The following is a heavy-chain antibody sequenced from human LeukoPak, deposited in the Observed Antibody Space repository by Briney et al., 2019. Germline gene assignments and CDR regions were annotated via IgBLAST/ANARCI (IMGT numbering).Heavy chain of an antibody. J-gene: IGHJ6*03. CDR1: GYSFTSYW. D-gene: IGHD3-10*01. CDR2: IYPGDSDT. Sequence: GESLKISCKGSGYSFTSYWIGWVRQMPGKGLEWMGIIYPGDSDTRYSPSFQGQVTISADKSISTTYLQWSSLKASDTAMYYCARVYGSGSYWLPYYYYYMDVWGKGTTVTISS. V-gene: IGHV5-51*01. CDR3: ARVYGSGSYWLPYYYYYMDV.